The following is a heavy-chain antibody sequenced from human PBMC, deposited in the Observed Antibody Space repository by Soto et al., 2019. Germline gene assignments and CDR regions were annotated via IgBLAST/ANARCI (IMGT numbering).Heavy chain of an antibody. Sequence: QVQLVESGGGVVQPGRSLRLSCAASGFTFSSYAMHWVRQAPGKGLEWVAVISYDGSNKYYADSVKGRFTSSRDNSKKTCYLQMNSLRAEDTAVYYCARVRALRRGYYYYGMDVWGQGTTVTVSS. CDR2: ISYDGSNK. J-gene: IGHJ6*02. V-gene: IGHV3-30-3*01. D-gene: IGHD4-17*01. CDR1: GFTFSSYA. CDR3: ARVRALRRGYYYYGMDV.